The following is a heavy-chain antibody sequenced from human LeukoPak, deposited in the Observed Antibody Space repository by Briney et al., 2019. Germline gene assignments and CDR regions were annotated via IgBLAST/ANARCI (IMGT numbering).Heavy chain of an antibody. CDR2: MNPNSGNT. D-gene: IGHD6-19*01. CDR1: GYTFTSYD. CDR3: ARGRSRPAVAVRGYYFDY. J-gene: IGHJ4*02. Sequence: GASVKVSCKASGYTFTSYDINWVRQATGQGLEWMGWMNPNSGNTGYAQKFQGRVTMTRNTSISTDYMELSSLRSEDTAVYYCARGRSRPAVAVRGYYFDYWGQGTLVTVSS. V-gene: IGHV1-8*01.